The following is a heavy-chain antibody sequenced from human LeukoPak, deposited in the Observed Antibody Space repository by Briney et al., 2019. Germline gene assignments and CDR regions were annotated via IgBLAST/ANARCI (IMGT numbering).Heavy chain of an antibody. J-gene: IGHJ3*02. D-gene: IGHD3-22*01. CDR1: GGSISSYY. CDR2: IYYSGST. V-gene: IGHV4-59*08. Sequence: SETLSLTCTVSGGSISSYYWSWIRQPPGKGLEWIGYIYYSGSTNYNPSLKSRVTISVDTSKNQFSLKLSSVTAADTAVYYCARHQIDYYDSSGADAFDIWGQGTMVTVSS. CDR3: ARHQIDYYDSSGADAFDI.